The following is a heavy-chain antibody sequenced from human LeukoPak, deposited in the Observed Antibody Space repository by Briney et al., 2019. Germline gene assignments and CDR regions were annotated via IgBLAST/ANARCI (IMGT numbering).Heavy chain of an antibody. D-gene: IGHD6-19*01. CDR3: ARGDNSGWYFFDY. V-gene: IGHV5-51*01. CDR1: GYTFTDHW. Sequence: KGGESLKISCKASGYTFTDHWIGWVRQMPGKGLEWMGIIYPGDSDTRYSPSFQGQVTISADKSISTAYLQWRNLQAPDTAMYYCARGDNSGWYFFDYWGQGTPVTVSS. CDR2: IYPGDSDT. J-gene: IGHJ4*02.